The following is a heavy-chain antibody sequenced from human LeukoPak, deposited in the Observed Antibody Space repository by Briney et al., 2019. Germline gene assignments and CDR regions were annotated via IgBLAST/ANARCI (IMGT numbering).Heavy chain of an antibody. CDR2: IGGSGGST. Sequence: QPGGSLRLSCAASGFTFSSYAMSWVRQAPGKGLEWVSSIGGSGGSTYYADSVKGRFTFSRDNSKNTLYMQMNSLRAEDTAVYYCTKEVAAAGYFDYWGQGTLVTVSS. CDR3: TKEVAAAGYFDY. V-gene: IGHV3-23*01. D-gene: IGHD6-13*01. J-gene: IGHJ4*02. CDR1: GFTFSSYA.